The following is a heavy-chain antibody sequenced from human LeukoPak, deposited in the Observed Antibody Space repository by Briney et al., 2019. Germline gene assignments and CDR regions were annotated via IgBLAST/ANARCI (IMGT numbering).Heavy chain of an antibody. CDR2: ISSSSSYI. D-gene: IGHD6-19*01. V-gene: IGHV3-21*01. CDR3: AGDLGSGWLNYFDY. J-gene: IGHJ4*02. CDR1: GFTFSSYS. Sequence: PGGSLRLSCAASGFTFSSYSMNWVRQAPGKGLEWVSSISSSSSYIYYADSVKGRFTISRDNAKNSLYLQMNSLRAEDTAVYYCAGDLGSGWLNYFDYWGQGTLVTVSS.